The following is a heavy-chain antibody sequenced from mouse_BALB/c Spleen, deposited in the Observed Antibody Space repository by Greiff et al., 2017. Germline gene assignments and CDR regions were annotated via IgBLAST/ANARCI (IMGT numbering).Heavy chain of an antibody. J-gene: IGHJ4*01. CDR2: ISSGGSYT. D-gene: IGHD2-4*01. Sequence: EVQLVESGGGLVKPGGSLKLSCAASGFTFSSYTMSWVRQTPEKRLEWVATISSGGSYTYYPDSVKGRFTISRDNAKNTLYLQMSSLKSEDTAMYYCTRDPLYDYDGLGYAMDYWGQGTSVTVSS. CDR1: GFTFSSYT. CDR3: TRDPLYDYDGLGYAMDY. V-gene: IGHV5-6-4*01.